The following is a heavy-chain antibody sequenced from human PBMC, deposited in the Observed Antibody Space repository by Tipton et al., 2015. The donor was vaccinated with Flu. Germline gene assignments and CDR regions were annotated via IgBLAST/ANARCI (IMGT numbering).Heavy chain of an antibody. CDR2: IGSGGNSI. D-gene: IGHD2-21*01. CDR1: GFRFSSYG. J-gene: IGHJ4*02. Sequence: QLVQSGGGVVQPGRSLRPSCAASGFRFSSYGMHWVRQAPGKGPEWISYIGSGGNSIYYADSVKGRFTVSRDNAKNSLYLQMNSLRAEDTAVYYCAKEGYNGGNYYPPWDYWGRGTLVTVSS. V-gene: IGHV3-48*04. CDR3: AKEGYNGGNYYPPWDY.